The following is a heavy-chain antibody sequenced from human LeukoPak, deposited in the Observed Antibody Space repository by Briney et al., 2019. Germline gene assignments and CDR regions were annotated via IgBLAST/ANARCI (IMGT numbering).Heavy chain of an antibody. CDR2: IYGDGRT. D-gene: IGHD1-1*01. V-gene: IGHV3-66*01. Sequence: PGGSLILSCAASELTVSGDFIYWVRQAPGKGLEWVSSIYGDGRTYYADSVKGRRTISRDNSKNTVYLHMNSLRDEDTGIYYCVRDLSTTRDSWGQGIPVTVSS. CDR1: ELTVSGDF. CDR3: VRDLSTTRDS. J-gene: IGHJ5*01.